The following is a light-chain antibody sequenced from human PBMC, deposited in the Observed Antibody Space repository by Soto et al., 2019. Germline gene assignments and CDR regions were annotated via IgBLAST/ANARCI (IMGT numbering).Light chain of an antibody. CDR3: QHYNTYSGT. CDR2: TAS. CDR1: QSISSW. V-gene: IGKV1-5*03. Sequence: DIQMTQSPSILSASVGDRVTITCRASQSISSWLAWYQQKPGKAPKLLIYTASSLESGVPSRFSGSGSETEFTLTISSLQADDFATYYCQHYNTYSGTFGPGTKVDIK. J-gene: IGKJ3*01.